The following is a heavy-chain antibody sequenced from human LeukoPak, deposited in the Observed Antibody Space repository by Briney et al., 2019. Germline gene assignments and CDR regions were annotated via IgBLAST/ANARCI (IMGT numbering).Heavy chain of an antibody. Sequence: GSLRLSCVASGFIFGKYWMSWVRQAPGKGLEWVANIKLDGSEKNYVDSVKGRFTISRDNTKNSLYLQMNSLRAEDTAVFYCARDQYDTWSRRGNFDSWGQGTLVIVSS. J-gene: IGHJ4*02. CDR2: IKLDGSEK. CDR1: GFIFGKYW. V-gene: IGHV3-7*03. D-gene: IGHD3/OR15-3a*01. CDR3: ARDQYDTWSRRGNFDS.